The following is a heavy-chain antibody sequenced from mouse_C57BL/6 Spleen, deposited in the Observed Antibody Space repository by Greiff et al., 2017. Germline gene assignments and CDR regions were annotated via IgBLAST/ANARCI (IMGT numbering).Heavy chain of an antibody. Sequence: VQLQQSGPGLVQPSQSLSITCTVSGFSLTSYGVHWVRQSPGKGLEWLGVIWSGGSTDYNAAFISRLGISKDNSKSQVFFKMNSLQADDTAIYYCARDYGGVDYWGQGTSVTVSS. D-gene: IGHD1-1*01. CDR3: ARDYGGVDY. J-gene: IGHJ4*01. V-gene: IGHV2-2*01. CDR1: GFSLTSYG. CDR2: IWSGGST.